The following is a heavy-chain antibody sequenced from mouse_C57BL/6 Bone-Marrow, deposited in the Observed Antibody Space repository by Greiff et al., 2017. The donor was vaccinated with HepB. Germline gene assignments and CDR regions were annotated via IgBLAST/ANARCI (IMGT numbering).Heavy chain of an antibody. Sequence: QVQLQQPGAELVKPGASVKVSCKASGYTFTSYWMHWVKQRPGQGLEWIGRIHPSDSDTNYNQKFKGKATLTVDKSSSTAYMQISSLTSEDSAVYYCAKGGLLRRDWFAYWGRGTLVTVSA. J-gene: IGHJ3*01. V-gene: IGHV1-74*01. CDR2: IHPSDSDT. CDR1: GYTFTSYW. CDR3: AKGGLLRRDWFAY. D-gene: IGHD1-1*01.